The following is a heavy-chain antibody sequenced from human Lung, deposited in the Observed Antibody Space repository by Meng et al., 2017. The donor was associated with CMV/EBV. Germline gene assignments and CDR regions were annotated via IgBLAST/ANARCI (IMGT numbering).Heavy chain of an antibody. CDR3: ATDGSRSPYYSYGMDV. CDR2: VSHEGTNE. CDR1: TFTFSSFI. D-gene: IGHD2-2*01. V-gene: IGHV3-30*03. Sequence: GESLKISCAASTFTFSSFIIHWVRQAPGRGLEWVTVVSHEGTNEYYADSVNGRFTCSRDNSRRILYLQMNRMGVEDTAVYYWATDGSRSPYYSYGMDVWGQGTSVTVSS. J-gene: IGHJ6*02.